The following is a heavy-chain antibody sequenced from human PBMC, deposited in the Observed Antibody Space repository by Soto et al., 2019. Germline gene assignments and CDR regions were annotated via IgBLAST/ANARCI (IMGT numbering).Heavy chain of an antibody. Sequence: QVQLVQSGPELRKPGASVKVSCKASGYTFTSSYLTWVRQAPGRGREWVGWISPSNGNRNYAQKFQGRVTMTTDTSTSTVYMELRSLRPDDTAVYYCARGGGAHYRFDPWGQGTQVTVSS. J-gene: IGHJ5*02. CDR2: ISPSNGNR. CDR3: ARGGGAHYRFDP. D-gene: IGHD1-26*01. CDR1: GYTFTSSY. V-gene: IGHV1-18*01.